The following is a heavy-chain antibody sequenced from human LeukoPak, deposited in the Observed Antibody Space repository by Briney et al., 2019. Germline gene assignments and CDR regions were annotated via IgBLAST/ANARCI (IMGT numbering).Heavy chain of an antibody. Sequence: GGSLRLSCAASGFTFSNAWMSWVSQAPGKGLEWVGRIKSKTDGGTTDYAAPVKGRFTISRDDSKNTLYLQMNSLKTEDTAVYYCTTPYYYGSGSYSSYYFDYWGQGTLVTVSS. CDR1: GFTFSNAW. CDR3: TTPYYYGSGSYSSYYFDY. CDR2: IKSKTDGGTT. V-gene: IGHV3-15*01. D-gene: IGHD3-10*01. J-gene: IGHJ4*02.